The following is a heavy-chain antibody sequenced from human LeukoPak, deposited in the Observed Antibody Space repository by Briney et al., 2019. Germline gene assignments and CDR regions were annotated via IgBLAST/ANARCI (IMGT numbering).Heavy chain of an antibody. Sequence: KSSETLSLTCTVSGGSISYYYWTRIRQSPGKGLEWIGQIYYTGSTYYNPSLKRRVTISVDTSRNQFSLNLTSVAAADTAVYYCARGGTYNDILSFDPWGQGTLVTVSS. J-gene: IGHJ5*02. V-gene: IGHV4-59*01. CDR2: IYYTGST. CDR1: GGSISYYY. CDR3: ARGGTYNDILSFDP. D-gene: IGHD3-9*01.